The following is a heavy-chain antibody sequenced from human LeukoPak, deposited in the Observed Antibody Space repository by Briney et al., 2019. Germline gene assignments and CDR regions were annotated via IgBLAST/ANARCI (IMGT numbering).Heavy chain of an antibody. CDR3: AKDLGATTRYYFDY. D-gene: IGHD1-26*01. J-gene: IGHJ4*02. CDR2: INQDGSEK. CDR1: GFTFSSNW. Sequence: GGSLRLSCAASGFTFSSNWMTWVRQAPGNGLEWVASINQDGSEKYYADSVMGRFTISRNNARESLSLQMDSLMAEDTALYYCAKDLGATTRYYFDYWGQGTLVTVSS. V-gene: IGHV3-7*03.